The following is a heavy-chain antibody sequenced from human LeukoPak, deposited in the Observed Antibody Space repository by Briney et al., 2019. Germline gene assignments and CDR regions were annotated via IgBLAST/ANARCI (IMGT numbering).Heavy chain of an antibody. CDR1: GFTFDDYA. CDR2: ISWDGGST. CDR3: AKGLLVSFDY. J-gene: IGHJ4*02. D-gene: IGHD2-15*01. Sequence: GGSLRLSCAASGFTFDDYAMHWVRQAPGKGLEWVSLISWDGGSTYYADSVKGRFTISRDNSKNTLYLQMNSLRAEDTAVYYCAKGLLVSFDYWGQGTLVTVSS. V-gene: IGHV3-43D*04.